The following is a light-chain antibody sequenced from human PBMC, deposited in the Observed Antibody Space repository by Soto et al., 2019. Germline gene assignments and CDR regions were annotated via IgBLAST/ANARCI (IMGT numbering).Light chain of an antibody. CDR2: WAS. Sequence: DIVMTQSPDSLAVSLGERATITCKSSQTILSTSNNRNYLAWYRQKPGQSPRLLIYWASTRESGVPDRISGSGSETDFTLTIRSLQDEDVDLYYCQQYVSLLLTFGGGTKVDIK. CDR3: QQYVSLLLT. CDR1: QTILSTSNNRNY. V-gene: IGKV4-1*01. J-gene: IGKJ4*01.